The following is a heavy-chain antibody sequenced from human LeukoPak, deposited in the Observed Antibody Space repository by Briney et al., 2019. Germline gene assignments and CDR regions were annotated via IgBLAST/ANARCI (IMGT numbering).Heavy chain of an antibody. V-gene: IGHV1-69*01. D-gene: IGHD6-19*01. Sequence: SVKLSCKASGGTFSSYAISWVRQAPGQGLEWMGGIIPIFGTANYAQKFQGRVTITADESTSTAYMELSSLRSEDTAVYYCARCVGQWLVTWFDPWGQGTLVTVSS. CDR3: ARCVGQWLVTWFDP. J-gene: IGHJ5*02. CDR1: GGTFSSYA. CDR2: IIPIFGTA.